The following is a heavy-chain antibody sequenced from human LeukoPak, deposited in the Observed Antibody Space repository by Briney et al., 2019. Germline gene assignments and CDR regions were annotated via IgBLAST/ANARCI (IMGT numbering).Heavy chain of an antibody. D-gene: IGHD3-22*01. CDR3: ARLCYYDSSGYSALDY. Sequence: GESLKISCKGSGYSFTSCWIGWVRQMPGKGLEWMGIIYPGDSDTRYSPSFQGQVTISADKSISTAYLQWSSLKASDTAMYYCARLCYYDSSGYSALDYWGQGTLVTVSS. CDR1: GYSFTSCW. J-gene: IGHJ4*02. V-gene: IGHV5-51*01. CDR2: IYPGDSDT.